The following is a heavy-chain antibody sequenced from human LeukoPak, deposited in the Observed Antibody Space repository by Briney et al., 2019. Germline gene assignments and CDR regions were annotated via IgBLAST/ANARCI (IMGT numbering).Heavy chain of an antibody. Sequence: ASVKVSCKASGYTFTSYGISWVRQAPGQGLEWMGWISAYNGNTNYAQKLQGRVTMTTDTSTSTAYMELRSLRSDDTAVYYCARDGDYDILPGRASNYYMDVWGKGTTVTVSS. J-gene: IGHJ6*03. D-gene: IGHD3-9*01. CDR2: ISAYNGNT. CDR3: ARDGDYDILPGRASNYYMDV. V-gene: IGHV1-18*01. CDR1: GYTFTSYG.